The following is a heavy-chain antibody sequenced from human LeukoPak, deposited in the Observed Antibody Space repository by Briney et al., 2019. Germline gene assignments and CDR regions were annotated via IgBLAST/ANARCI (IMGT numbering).Heavy chain of an antibody. J-gene: IGHJ4*02. D-gene: IGHD4-17*01. V-gene: IGHV3-30*03. CDR2: ISNDGSHX. CDR3: ARNSADYDRNPDY. CDR1: GFTFSTXX. Sequence: GGSLRLSCAASGFTFSTXXIXXVRQAPGKXXXXXXVISNDGSHXYYADXXXGRXTISRDNSKNTLYLQMNSLRVEDTAVYYCARNSADYDRNPDYWGQGTLVTVSS.